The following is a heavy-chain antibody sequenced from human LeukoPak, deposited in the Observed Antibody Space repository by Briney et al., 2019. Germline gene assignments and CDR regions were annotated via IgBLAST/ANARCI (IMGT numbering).Heavy chain of an antibody. CDR1: GYTFTSYY. V-gene: IGHV1-46*01. Sequence: GASVKVSCKASGYTFTSYYMHRVRQAPGQGLEWMGIINPSGGSTSYAQKFQGRVTMTRDMSTSTVYMELSSLRSEDTAVYYCARGLEDSSSPSTFDYWGQGTLVTVSS. J-gene: IGHJ4*02. CDR2: INPSGGST. D-gene: IGHD6-13*01. CDR3: ARGLEDSSSPSTFDY.